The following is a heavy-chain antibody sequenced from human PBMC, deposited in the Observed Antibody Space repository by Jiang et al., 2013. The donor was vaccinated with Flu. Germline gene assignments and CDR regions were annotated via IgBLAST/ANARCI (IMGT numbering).Heavy chain of an antibody. CDR1: GDSVSSNSAT. Sequence: SQTLSLTCAISGDSVSSNSATWNWIRQSPSRGLEWLGKGHTTGPTGDNDYAESVKSRITVNPDTSKNQFSLQLNSVTPEDTAVYYCARNYYGSGSYYANFDYWAREPWSPSPQ. V-gene: IGHV6-1*01. CDR2: HTTGPTGDN. CDR3: ARNYYGSGSYYANFDY. J-gene: IGHJ4*02. D-gene: IGHD3-10*01.